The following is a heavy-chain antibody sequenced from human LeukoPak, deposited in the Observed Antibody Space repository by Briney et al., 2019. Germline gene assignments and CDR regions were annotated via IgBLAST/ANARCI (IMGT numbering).Heavy chain of an antibody. CDR3: AKDLRIPTYGGYYYYGMDV. V-gene: IGHV3-30*18. CDR1: GFTFSSYC. D-gene: IGHD1-1*01. CDR2: ISYDGSNK. J-gene: IGHJ6*02. Sequence: GRSLRLSCAASGFTFSSYCMHWVRQAPGKGLEWVAVISYDGSNKYYADSVKGRFTISRDNSKNTLYLKMNSLRAEDTAVYYCAKDLRIPTYGGYYYYGMDVWGQGTTVTVSS.